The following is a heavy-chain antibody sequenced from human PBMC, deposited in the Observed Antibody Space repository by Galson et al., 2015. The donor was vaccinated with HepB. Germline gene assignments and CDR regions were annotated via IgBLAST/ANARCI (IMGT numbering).Heavy chain of an antibody. D-gene: IGHD6-25*01. CDR3: AKLSGAAPTAPGFDH. Sequence: SLRLSCAASGFTFSSYAMTWVRQAPGKGLEWVSSISGGGGSTYYADSVKGRFTISRDNSKNTLYLQMNSLRAEDTAVYYCAKLSGAAPTAPGFDHWGQGTLVTVYS. CDR1: GFTFSSYA. V-gene: IGHV3-23*01. CDR2: ISGGGGST. J-gene: IGHJ4*02.